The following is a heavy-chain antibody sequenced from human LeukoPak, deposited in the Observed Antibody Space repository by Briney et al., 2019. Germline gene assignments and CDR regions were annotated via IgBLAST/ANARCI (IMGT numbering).Heavy chain of an antibody. Sequence: PSETLSLTCTVSGSSISSYYWSWIRQPPGKGLEWIGYIYHSGSTNYNPSLKSRVTISVDTSKNQFSLKLSSVTAADTAVYYCARGSGSWYVDFDYWGQGTLVTVSS. CDR1: GSSISSYY. J-gene: IGHJ4*02. V-gene: IGHV4-59*01. D-gene: IGHD6-13*01. CDR3: ARGSGSWYVDFDY. CDR2: IYHSGST.